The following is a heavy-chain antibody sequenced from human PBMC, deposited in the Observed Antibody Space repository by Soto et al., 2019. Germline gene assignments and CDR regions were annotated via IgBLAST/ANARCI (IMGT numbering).Heavy chain of an antibody. CDR3: ARSTMIVAAPRLGP. CDR1: GYTFTSYG. D-gene: IGHD3-22*01. Sequence: ASVKVSCKASGYTFTSYGISWVRQAPGQGLEWMGWISAYNGNTNYAQKHQGRVTMTTDTSTSTAYMELRSLRSDDTAVYYCARSTMIVAAPRLGPWGQGTLVTVSS. J-gene: IGHJ5*02. CDR2: ISAYNGNT. V-gene: IGHV1-18*01.